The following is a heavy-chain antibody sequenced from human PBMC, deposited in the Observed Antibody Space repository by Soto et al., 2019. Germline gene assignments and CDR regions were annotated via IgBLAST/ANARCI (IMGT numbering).Heavy chain of an antibody. CDR2: ISSSSSYI. D-gene: IGHD5-18*01. CDR1: GFTFSSYS. V-gene: IGHV3-21*01. CDR3: ARPRDSGYSYGYEFDF. J-gene: IGHJ4*02. Sequence: EVQLVESGGGLVKPGGSLRLSCAASGFTFSSYSMNWVRQAPGKGLEWVSSISSSSSYIYYADSVQGRFTISRDNAKNSLYLQMNRLRAEDTAVYYCARPRDSGYSYGYEFDFWGQGTLVTVSS.